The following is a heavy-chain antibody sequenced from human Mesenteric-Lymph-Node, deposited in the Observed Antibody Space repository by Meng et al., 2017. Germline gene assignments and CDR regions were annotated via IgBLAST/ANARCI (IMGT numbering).Heavy chain of an antibody. CDR1: GFTFRGYA. CDR2: ISGSGDST. Sequence: GESLKISCAASGFTFRGYAMSWVRQAPGKGLKWISSISGSGDSTYYADSVKGRFTISRDNSKNTVYLQMNSLRAEDTAVYYCAKDPVSYHNSRSYYPISLDYWGQGTLVTVSS. J-gene: IGHJ4*01. D-gene: IGHD3-10*01. V-gene: IGHV3-23*01. CDR3: AKDPVSYHNSRSYYPISLDY.